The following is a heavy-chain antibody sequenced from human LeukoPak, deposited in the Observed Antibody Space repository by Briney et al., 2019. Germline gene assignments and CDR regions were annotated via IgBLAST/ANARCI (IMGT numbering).Heavy chain of an antibody. CDR3: ATFYDSSGYYYSWFDP. Sequence: GASVKVSCKVSGYTLTELSMHWVRQAPGKGLEWMGGFDPEDGETIYAQKFQGRVTMTEDTSTDTAYMELSSLRSEDPGVYYCATFYDSSGYYYSWFDPWGQGTLVTVSS. CDR1: GYTLTELS. J-gene: IGHJ5*02. V-gene: IGHV1-24*01. D-gene: IGHD3-22*01. CDR2: FDPEDGET.